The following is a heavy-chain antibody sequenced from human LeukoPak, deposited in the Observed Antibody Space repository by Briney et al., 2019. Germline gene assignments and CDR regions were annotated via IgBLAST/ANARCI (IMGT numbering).Heavy chain of an antibody. D-gene: IGHD3-10*01. CDR2: INPNSGAT. CDR3: ARRSLLWFGEFLDYFDY. Sequence: ASVKVSCKASGCTFTGYYMHWVRQAPGQGLEWMGWINPNSGATNYAQKFQGRVTMTRDTSISTAYMELSRLRSDDTAVYYCARRSLLWFGEFLDYFDYWGQGTLVTVSS. CDR1: GCTFTGYY. J-gene: IGHJ4*02. V-gene: IGHV1-2*02.